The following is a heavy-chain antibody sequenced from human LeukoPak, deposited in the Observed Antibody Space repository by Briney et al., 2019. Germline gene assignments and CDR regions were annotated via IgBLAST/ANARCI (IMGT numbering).Heavy chain of an antibody. CDR2: TYYSGST. CDR1: GGSISSYY. V-gene: IGHV4-59*01. Sequence: PSETLSLTCTVSGGSISSYYWSWIRQPPGKGLEWIGYTYYSGSTNYNPSLKSRVTISVDTSKNQFSLKLSSVTAADTAVYYCAGGPLGYCSGGSCPNWFDPWGQGTLVTVSS. CDR3: AGGPLGYCSGGSCPNWFDP. J-gene: IGHJ5*02. D-gene: IGHD2-15*01.